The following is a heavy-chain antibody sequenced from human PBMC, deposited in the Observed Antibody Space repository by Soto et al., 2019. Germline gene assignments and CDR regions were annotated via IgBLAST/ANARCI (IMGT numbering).Heavy chain of an antibody. D-gene: IGHD2-21*01. CDR1: GFTFSIYW. Sequence: EVQLVESGGGLVQPGGSLRLSCAASGFTFSIYWRHWVRQAPGKGLVWVSRMNMDGSRTSYADFAKGRFTISRDDAKSPVYLQMSKLRAEDTAVYYCVRGDGDRYAGHGSRGRHWGQGTLVIVSS. CDR2: MNMDGSRT. V-gene: IGHV3-74*01. J-gene: IGHJ4*02. CDR3: VRGDGDRYAGHGSRGRH.